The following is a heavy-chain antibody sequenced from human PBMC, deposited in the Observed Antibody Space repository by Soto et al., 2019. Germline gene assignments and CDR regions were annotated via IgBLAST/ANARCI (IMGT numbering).Heavy chain of an antibody. Sequence: GGSLRLSCAASGFTFSSYWMHWVRQAPGKGLVWVSRINSDGSSTSYADSVEGRFTISRDNAKNTLYLQMNSLRAEDTAVYYCARGLRYSSGYNWFDPWGQGTLVTVSS. D-gene: IGHD6-19*01. CDR2: INSDGSST. V-gene: IGHV3-74*01. CDR3: ARGLRYSSGYNWFDP. CDR1: GFTFSSYW. J-gene: IGHJ5*02.